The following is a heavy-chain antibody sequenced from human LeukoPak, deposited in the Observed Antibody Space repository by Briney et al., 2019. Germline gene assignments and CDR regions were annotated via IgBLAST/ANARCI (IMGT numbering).Heavy chain of an antibody. V-gene: IGHV4-59*08. Sequence: SETLSLTCTVSGGSISSYYWSWIRQPPGKGLEWIGYIYYSGSTNYNPSLKSRVTISVDTSKNQFSLKLSSVTAADTAVYYCARQRVVAGKVWFDYWGQGTLVTVSS. CDR1: GGSISSYY. CDR2: IYYSGST. D-gene: IGHD6-19*01. CDR3: ARQRVVAGKVWFDY. J-gene: IGHJ4*02.